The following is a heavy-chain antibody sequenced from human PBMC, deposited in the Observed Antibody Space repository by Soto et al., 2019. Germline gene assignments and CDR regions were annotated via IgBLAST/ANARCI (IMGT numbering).Heavy chain of an antibody. Sequence: EVQLLESGGGLVQPGGSLRLSCAASGFTFSDYAMTWVGQAPGKGLEWVSSISGSGGATYYADSVKGRFTISRDNSKNTLYLQMNSLRAEDTAVYYCAKGGCSSTNCRWFDPWGQGTLVTVSS. CDR2: ISGSGGAT. J-gene: IGHJ5*02. CDR1: GFTFSDYA. CDR3: AKGGCSSTNCRWFDP. D-gene: IGHD2-2*01. V-gene: IGHV3-23*01.